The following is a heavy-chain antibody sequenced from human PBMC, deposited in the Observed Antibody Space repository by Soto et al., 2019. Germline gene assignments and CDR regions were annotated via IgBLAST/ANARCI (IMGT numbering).Heavy chain of an antibody. CDR3: AKGGRVVVPAAIYFDY. J-gene: IGHJ4*02. CDR1: GFTFSNYA. V-gene: IGHV3-23*01. Sequence: EVQMWESGGGLVQPGGSLRLSCAASGFTFSNYAMNWVRQAPGKGLEWVSGISGSGGSTYYADSVKGRFTISRDNSKNTLYLQMDSLRAEDTAVYYCAKGGRVVVPAAIYFDYWGQGTLVTVSS. D-gene: IGHD2-2*01. CDR2: ISGSGGST.